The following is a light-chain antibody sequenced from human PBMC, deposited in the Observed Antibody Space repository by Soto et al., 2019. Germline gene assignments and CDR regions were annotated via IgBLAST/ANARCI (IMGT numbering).Light chain of an antibody. CDR1: SSNIGSNY. J-gene: IGLJ3*02. CDR3: AAWDDSLSGPG. V-gene: IGLV1-47*01. CDR2: RNN. Sequence: QSVLTQPPSASGTPGQRVTISCSGSSSNIGSNYVYWYQQLPGTAPKLLIYRNNQRPSGVPDRCSGSKSGTSASLAISGLRSEDEADYYCAAWDDSLSGPGFGGGTELTVL.